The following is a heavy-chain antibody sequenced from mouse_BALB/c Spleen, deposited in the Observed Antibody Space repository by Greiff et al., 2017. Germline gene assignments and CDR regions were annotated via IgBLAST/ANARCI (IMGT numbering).Heavy chain of an antibody. J-gene: IGHJ4*01. CDR2: ISCYNGAT. CDR1: GYSFTGYY. Sequence: LVKTGASVKISCTASGYSFTGYYMHWVKQSHGKSLEWIGYISCYNGATSYNQKFKGKATFTVDTSSSTAYMQFNSLTSEDSAVYYFARFHDYYAMDYWGQGTSVTVSS. V-gene: IGHV1S34*01. CDR3: ARFHDYYAMDY.